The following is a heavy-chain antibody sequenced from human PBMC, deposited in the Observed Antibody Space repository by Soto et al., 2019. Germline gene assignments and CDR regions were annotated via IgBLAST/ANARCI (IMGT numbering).Heavy chain of an antibody. CDR1: GGTFSSYA. CDR3: ARGGKIFAVVTLGTYYYYYGMDV. V-gene: IGHV1-69*13. J-gene: IGHJ6*02. CDR2: IIPIFGTA. D-gene: IGHD3-3*01. Sequence: SVKVSCKASGGTFSSYAISWVRQAPGQGLEWMGGIIPIFGTANYAQKFQGRVTITADESTSTAYMELSSLRSEDTAVYYCARGGKIFAVVTLGTYYYYYGMDVWGQGTTVTVSS.